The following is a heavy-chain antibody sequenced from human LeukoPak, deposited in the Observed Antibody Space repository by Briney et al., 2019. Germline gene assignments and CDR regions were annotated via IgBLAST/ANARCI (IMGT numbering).Heavy chain of an antibody. CDR1: GYTFTDYG. CDR2: ISAYNGNT. J-gene: IGHJ1*01. V-gene: IGHV1-18*01. D-gene: IGHD3-22*01. Sequence: ASVKVSCKTSGYTFTDYGISWVRQAPGQGLEWMGWISAYNGNTNYAQKLQGRVTMTTDTSTRTVYMELRSLRSDDTAVYYCATSYYDSSGYYYIAEYFQHWGQGTLVTVSS. CDR3: ATSYYDSSGYYYIAEYFQH.